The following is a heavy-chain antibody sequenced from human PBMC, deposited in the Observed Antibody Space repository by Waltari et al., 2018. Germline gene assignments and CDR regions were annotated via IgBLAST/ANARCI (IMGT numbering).Heavy chain of an antibody. V-gene: IGHV3-30-3*01. D-gene: IGHD1-7*01. J-gene: IGHJ2*01. CDR2: ISYDGSNK. CDR3: ARNYQELWYFDL. CDR1: GFTFSSYA. Sequence: QVQLVESGGGVVQPGRSLRLPCAASGFTFSSYAMHWVRQAPGKGLEWVAVISYDGSNKYYADSVKGRFTISRDNSKNTLYLQMNSLRAEDTAVYYCARNYQELWYFDLWGRGTLVTVSS.